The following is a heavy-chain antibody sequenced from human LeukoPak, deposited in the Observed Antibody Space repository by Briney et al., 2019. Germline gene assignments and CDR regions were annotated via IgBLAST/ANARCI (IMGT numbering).Heavy chain of an antibody. Sequence: GGSLRLSCAASGFTFSSYSMNWVRQAPGKGLEWVSSISSSGSYIYYADSVKGRFTISRDNSKNTLYLQMNSLRAEDTAVYYCAKLREWELPDLFDYWGQGTLVTVSS. CDR2: ISSSGSYI. CDR1: GFTFSSYS. CDR3: AKLREWELPDLFDY. D-gene: IGHD1-26*01. J-gene: IGHJ4*02. V-gene: IGHV3-21*04.